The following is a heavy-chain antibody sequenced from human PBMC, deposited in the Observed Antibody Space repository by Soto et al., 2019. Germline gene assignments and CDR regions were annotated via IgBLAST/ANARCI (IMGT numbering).Heavy chain of an antibody. Sequence: GGSLRLSCTASGLTFTSSSFHWVRQAPGKGLEWVAVISESGDRQYSTESVRGRFLISRDSSKNTVYLQMNSLRPEDTGVYFCARRLATTVSALGYWGQGA. V-gene: IGHV3-30-3*01. J-gene: IGHJ4*02. CDR2: ISESGDRQ. D-gene: IGHD4-17*01. CDR1: GLTFTSSS. CDR3: ARRLATTVSALGY.